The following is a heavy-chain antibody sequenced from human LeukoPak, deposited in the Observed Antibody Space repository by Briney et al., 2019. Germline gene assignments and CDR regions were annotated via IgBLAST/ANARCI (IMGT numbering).Heavy chain of an antibody. CDR3: AKDTKQMDIVVVPAAKAYYYYGMDV. CDR1: GFTFSSYA. V-gene: IGHV3-30*04. Sequence: PGGSLRLSCAASGFTFSSYAMHWVRQAPGKGLEWVAVISYDGSNKYYADSVKGRFTISRDNSKNTLYLQMNSLRAEDTAVYYCAKDTKQMDIVVVPAAKAYYYYGMDVWGQGTVVTVSS. D-gene: IGHD2-2*03. J-gene: IGHJ6*02. CDR2: ISYDGSNK.